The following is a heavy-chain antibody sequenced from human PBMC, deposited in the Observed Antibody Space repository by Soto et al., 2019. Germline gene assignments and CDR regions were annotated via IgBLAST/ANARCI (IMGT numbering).Heavy chain of an antibody. CDR1: GDSISNLDYF. CDR3: ARGRYCLTGRCFPNWFDS. CDR2: IYKSATT. D-gene: IGHD7-27*01. Sequence: SETLSLTCSVSGDSISNLDYFWAWIRQPPGQALEYIGYIYKSATTYYNPSVESRVAISVDTSKSQFSLNVTSVTAADTAVYFCARGRYCLTGRCFPNWFDSWGQGALVTVSS. J-gene: IGHJ5*01. V-gene: IGHV4-30-4*08.